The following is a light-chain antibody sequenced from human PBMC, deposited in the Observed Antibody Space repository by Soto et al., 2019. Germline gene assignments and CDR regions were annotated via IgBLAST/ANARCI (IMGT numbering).Light chain of an antibody. CDR2: RNH. Sequence: QSVLTQSPSESATPGQRVTISCSGSGSNIGTHAVNWYQQVPGTAPTLLIFRNHQRPSGVPDRFSGSKSGTSASLAISGPQSEDEADYYCAAWDDSLRAVVFGGGTKRPS. CDR1: GSNIGTHA. V-gene: IGLV1-44*01. CDR3: AAWDDSLRAVV. J-gene: IGLJ2*01.